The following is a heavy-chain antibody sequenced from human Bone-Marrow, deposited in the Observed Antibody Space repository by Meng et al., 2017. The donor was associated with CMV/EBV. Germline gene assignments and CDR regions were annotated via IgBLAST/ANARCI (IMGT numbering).Heavy chain of an antibody. CDR3: ARGGVVVVPAAISYYYYGMDV. V-gene: IGHV3-30*04. CDR1: GFTFSSYA. J-gene: IGHJ6*02. D-gene: IGHD2-2*01. Sequence: GESLKISCAASGFTFSSYAMHWVRQAPGKGLEWVAVISYDGSNKYYADSVKGRFTISRDNSKNTLYLQMNSLRAEDTAVYYCARGGVVVVPAAISYYYYGMDVWGQGNTVTVSS. CDR2: ISYDGSNK.